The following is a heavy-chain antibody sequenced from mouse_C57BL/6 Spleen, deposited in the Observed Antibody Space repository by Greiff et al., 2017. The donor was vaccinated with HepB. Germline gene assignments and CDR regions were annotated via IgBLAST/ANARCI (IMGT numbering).Heavy chain of an antibody. D-gene: IGHD2-3*01. CDR3: ARDDGNWYFDV. CDR2: IYPSDSET. J-gene: IGHJ1*03. CDR1: GYTFTSYW. Sequence: VQLQQPGAELVRPGSSVKLSCKASGYTFTSYWMDWVKQRPGQGLEWIGNIYPSDSETNYNQKFKDKATLTVDKSSSTAYMQLSSLTSEDSAVYYCARDDGNWYFDVWGTGTTVTVSS. V-gene: IGHV1-61*01.